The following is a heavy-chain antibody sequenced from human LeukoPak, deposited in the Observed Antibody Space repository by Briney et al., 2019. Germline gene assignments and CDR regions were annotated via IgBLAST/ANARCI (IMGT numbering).Heavy chain of an antibody. Sequence: GGSLRLSCAASGFAFSSYSMNWVRQAPGKGLEWVSSISSSSSYIYYADSVKGRFTISRDNAKNSLYLQMNSLRAEDTAVYYCARVRITGTTRFFDYWGQGTLVTVSS. CDR3: ARVRITGTTRFFDY. CDR2: ISSSSSYI. D-gene: IGHD1-20*01. J-gene: IGHJ4*02. CDR1: GFAFSSYS. V-gene: IGHV3-21*01.